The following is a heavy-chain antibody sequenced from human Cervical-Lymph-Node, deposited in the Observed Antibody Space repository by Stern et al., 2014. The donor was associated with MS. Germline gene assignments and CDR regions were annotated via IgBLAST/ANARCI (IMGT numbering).Heavy chain of an antibody. J-gene: IGHJ3*02. CDR3: ARAIFGVNTAAMAPDAFDT. V-gene: IGHV3-53*01. Sequence: EVQLEESGGGLIQPGGSLRLSCAAPGFTVSNNYMSWVRQAPGTGLEWVSLIYTDDSTYYAGSVKGRFTISRDSSKNKLFLQMNSLRAEDTAVYYCARAIFGVNTAAMAPDAFDTWGQGTMVTVSS. CDR2: IYTDDST. CDR1: GFTVSNNY. D-gene: IGHD3-3*01.